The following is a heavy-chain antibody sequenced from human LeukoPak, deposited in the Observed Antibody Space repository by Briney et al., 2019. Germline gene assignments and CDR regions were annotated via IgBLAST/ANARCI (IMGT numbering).Heavy chain of an antibody. D-gene: IGHD6-19*01. Sequence: GGSLRLSCAASGLTFSSYAMSWVRQAPGKGLEWVSIIYSGGSTDYADSVKGRFTISRDNSKNTLYLQMNSLRAEDTAVYYCARVAVADLYYFDFWGQGTLVTVSS. V-gene: IGHV3-23*03. CDR2: IYSGGST. CDR3: ARVAVADLYYFDF. CDR1: GLTFSSYA. J-gene: IGHJ4*02.